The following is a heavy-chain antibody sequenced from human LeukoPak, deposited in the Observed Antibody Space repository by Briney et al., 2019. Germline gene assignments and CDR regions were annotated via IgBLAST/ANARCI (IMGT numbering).Heavy chain of an antibody. V-gene: IGHV4-59*01. D-gene: IGHD6-13*01. Sequence: PSETLSLTCTVSGGSISSYYWSWIRQPPGKGLEWIGYIYYSGSTNYNPSLKSRVTISVDTSKNQFSLKLSSVTAADTAVYYCAREVWYSSSWYYFDYWGQGTLVTVSS. CDR1: GGSISSYY. CDR3: AREVWYSSSWYYFDY. CDR2: IYYSGST. J-gene: IGHJ4*02.